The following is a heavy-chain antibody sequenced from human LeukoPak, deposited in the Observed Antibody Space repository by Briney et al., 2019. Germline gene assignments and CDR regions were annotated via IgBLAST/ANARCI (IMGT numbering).Heavy chain of an antibody. CDR2: IFYSGAT. CDR3: VRHRQWLLFPDY. CDR1: GDSISINYN. V-gene: IGHV4-39*01. Sequence: PSETLSLTCTVSGDSISINYNWGWIRQPPGKGLEWIGSIFYSGATYYSPSLKSRVTISVDTSKNQFPLKLSSMTAADTAVYYCVRHRQWLLFPDYWGQGTLVTVSS. J-gene: IGHJ4*02. D-gene: IGHD6-19*01.